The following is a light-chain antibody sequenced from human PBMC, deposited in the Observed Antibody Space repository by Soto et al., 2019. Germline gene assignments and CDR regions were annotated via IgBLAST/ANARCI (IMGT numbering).Light chain of an antibody. CDR3: QVWDVSTVHYV. CDR2: DDS. J-gene: IGLJ1*01. V-gene: IGLV3-21*02. CDR1: NIGSKT. Sequence: SYELTQPPSMSVAPGQTARITCGGNNIGSKTVHWYQQKAGQAPVLVVYDDSDRPSGIPERFSGSNSGNTATLTISRVEAGDEADCYCQVWDVSTVHYVFGTGTKVTLL.